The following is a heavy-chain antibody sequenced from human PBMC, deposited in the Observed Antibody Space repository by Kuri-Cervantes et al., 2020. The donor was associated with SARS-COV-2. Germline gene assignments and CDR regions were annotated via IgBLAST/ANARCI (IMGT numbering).Heavy chain of an antibody. Sequence: GGSLRLSCAASGFTFSTYGMHWVRQAPGKGLEWVAFIRYDGSDKYYGDSVKGRFTISRDNAKNSLYLQMNSLRAEDTAVYYCARVGDRYYYYYYMDVWGKGTTVTVSS. D-gene: IGHD3-16*01. J-gene: IGHJ6*03. V-gene: IGHV3-30*02. CDR1: GFTFSTYG. CDR2: IRYDGSDK. CDR3: ARVGDRYYYYYYMDV.